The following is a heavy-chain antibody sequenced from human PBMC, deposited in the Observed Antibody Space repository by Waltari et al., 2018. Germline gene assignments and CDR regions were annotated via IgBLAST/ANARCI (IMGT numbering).Heavy chain of an antibody. J-gene: IGHJ3*01. CDR1: GVSITSNRHY. CDR3: ATYIGASVGTAAFDV. V-gene: IGHV4-39*01. D-gene: IGHD5-12*01. Sequence: QLQLQESGPRLVRPSETLSLICRVSGVSITSNRHYWAWIRQSPGQGLAWIGTVSYSGSTYISPSLKSRVSVSRATTKNQVSLLLGSVTAEDMAVYYCATYIGASVGTAAFDVWGQGTMVTVSS. CDR2: VSYSGST.